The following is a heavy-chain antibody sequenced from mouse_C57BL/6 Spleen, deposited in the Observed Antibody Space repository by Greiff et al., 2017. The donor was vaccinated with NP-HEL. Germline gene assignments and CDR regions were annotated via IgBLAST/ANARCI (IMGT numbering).Heavy chain of an antibody. CDR2: ISDGGSYT. J-gene: IGHJ1*03. D-gene: IGHD1-1*01. Sequence: EVKLMESGGGLVKPGGSLKLSCAASGFTFSSYAMSWVRQTPEKRLEWVATISDGGSYTYYPDNVKGRFTISRDNAKNNLYLQMSHLKSEDTAMYYCARDPLFITTVVSNWYFDVWGTGTTVTVSS. CDR1: GFTFSSYA. CDR3: ARDPLFITTVVSNWYFDV. V-gene: IGHV5-4*01.